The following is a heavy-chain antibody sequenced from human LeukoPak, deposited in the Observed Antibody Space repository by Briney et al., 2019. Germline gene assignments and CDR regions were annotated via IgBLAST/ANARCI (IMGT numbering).Heavy chain of an antibody. D-gene: IGHD1-26*01. CDR1: GFTFSSYW. Sequence: GGSLRLSCAASGFTFSSYWMSWVRQAPGKGLEWVASIKQDGSEKYYVDSVKGRFTISRDNAKNSLYLQMNSLRAEDTAVYYCARVGGGSGPYYYYGMDVWGQGTTVTVSS. CDR3: ARVGGGSGPYYYYGMDV. J-gene: IGHJ6*02. CDR2: IKQDGSEK. V-gene: IGHV3-7*01.